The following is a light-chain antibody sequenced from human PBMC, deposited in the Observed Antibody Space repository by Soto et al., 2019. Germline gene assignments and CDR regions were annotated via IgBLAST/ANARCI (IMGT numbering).Light chain of an antibody. CDR3: GAWDSSLSAYV. CDR1: SPNIGKNY. J-gene: IGLJ1*01. Sequence: QSGLTQPPSVSAAPGQKVTISCSGSSPNIGKNYVSWYQQLPGRAPKALIYENNKRPSGIPDRFSGSKSGTSATLGITGLQTGDEADYYCGAWDSSLSAYVFGTGTKVTVL. V-gene: IGLV1-51*02. CDR2: ENN.